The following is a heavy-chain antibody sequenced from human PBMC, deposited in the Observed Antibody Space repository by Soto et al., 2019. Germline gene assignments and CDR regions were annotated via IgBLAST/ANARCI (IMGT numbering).Heavy chain of an antibody. J-gene: IGHJ6*02. CDR2: IYYSGST. D-gene: IGHD3-16*01. CDR3: ARFTYVRGMDV. CDR1: GGSISSYY. V-gene: IGHV4-59*01. Sequence: PSETLSLTCTVSGGSISSYYWSWIRQPPGKGLEWIGYIYYSGSTNYNPSLKSRVTISVDTSKNQFSLKLSSVTAADTAVYYCARFTYVRGMDVWGQGTTVTVSS.